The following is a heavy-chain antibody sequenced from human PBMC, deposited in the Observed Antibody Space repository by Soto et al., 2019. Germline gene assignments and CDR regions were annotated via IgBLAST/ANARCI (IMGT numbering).Heavy chain of an antibody. Sequence: EVQLVESGGGLVQPGGSLRLSCAASGFTFSSYDMHWVRQATGKGLEWVSAIGTAGDTYYPGSVKGRFTISRENVKNSLYLQMNSLRAGDTAVYYCARAIDYDILPGYPAPPDYWGQGTLVTVSS. D-gene: IGHD3-9*01. J-gene: IGHJ4*02. CDR1: GFTFSSYD. CDR2: IGTAGDT. CDR3: ARAIDYDILPGYPAPPDY. V-gene: IGHV3-13*04.